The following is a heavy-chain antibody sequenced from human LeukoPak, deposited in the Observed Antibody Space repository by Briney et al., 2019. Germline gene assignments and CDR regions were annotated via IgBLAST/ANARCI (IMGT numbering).Heavy chain of an antibody. Sequence: GGFLRLSCAASGFTFSSYGMHWVRQAPGKGLEWVAVISYDGSNKYYADSVKGRFTISRDNAENSLYLQMSSLRVEDTAIYYCARDRRATVTTAAFDYWGQGTLVTVSS. CDR2: ISYDGSNK. CDR3: ARDRRATVTTAAFDY. J-gene: IGHJ4*02. CDR1: GFTFSSYG. D-gene: IGHD4-17*01. V-gene: IGHV3-30*03.